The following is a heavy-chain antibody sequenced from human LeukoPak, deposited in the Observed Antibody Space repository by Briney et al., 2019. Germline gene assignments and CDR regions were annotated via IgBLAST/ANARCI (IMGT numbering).Heavy chain of an antibody. Sequence: PGGSLRFSCAASGFTFSRHWMSGVRQAPGKGLEWVANIKQDGREKFYVDSVKGRFTISRDDAKNSLYLQMNSLRAEDTAVYYCARALFGEDYWGQGTLVTVSS. J-gene: IGHJ4*02. D-gene: IGHD2-21*01. V-gene: IGHV3-7*04. CDR3: ARALFGEDY. CDR1: GFTFSRHW. CDR2: IKQDGREK.